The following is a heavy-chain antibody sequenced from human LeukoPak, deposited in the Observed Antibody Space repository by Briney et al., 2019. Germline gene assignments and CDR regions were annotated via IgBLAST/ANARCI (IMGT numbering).Heavy chain of an antibody. CDR3: AEDSSVLVAADDY. CDR2: ISASGSRT. CDR1: RFTFNSYA. J-gene: IGHJ4*02. V-gene: IGHV3-23*01. D-gene: IGHD2-8*02. Sequence: GGSLRLSCAASRFTFNSYAMSWVRQAPGKGLEWVSSISASGSRTYYADSVKGRFTISRDNSRDTLYLQMNSLRAEDTAVYYCAEDSSVLVAADDYWGQGTLVTVSS.